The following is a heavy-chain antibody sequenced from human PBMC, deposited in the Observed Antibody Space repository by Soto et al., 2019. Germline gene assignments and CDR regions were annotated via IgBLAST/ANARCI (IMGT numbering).Heavy chain of an antibody. J-gene: IGHJ4*02. CDR3: ATSYGSGSRPFDY. V-gene: IGHV1-69*02. Sequence: QVQLVQSGAEVKKPGSSVKVSCKASGDTFNFYTFSWVRQAPGQGLEWMGRIIPMVGMSNYAQKFQGRVTISADRSTNTTYMQLSSLRSEDTALYYCATSYGSGSRPFDYWGQGTPVTVSS. CDR1: GDTFNFYT. CDR2: IIPMVGMS. D-gene: IGHD3-10*01.